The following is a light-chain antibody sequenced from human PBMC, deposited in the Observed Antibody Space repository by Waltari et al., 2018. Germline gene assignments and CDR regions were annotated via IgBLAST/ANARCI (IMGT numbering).Light chain of an antibody. CDR3: QQYNTWLRT. J-gene: IGKJ1*01. Sequence: EIAMTQSTATLSVYPGDRATSPCRASQSVSNNLVWYQQKPGQAPRLLIYDASTRATDIPARFSGSGSGTEFTLTISSLQSEDSAVYYCQQYNTWLRTFGQGTKVEI. CDR1: QSVSNN. V-gene: IGKV3-15*01. CDR2: DAS.